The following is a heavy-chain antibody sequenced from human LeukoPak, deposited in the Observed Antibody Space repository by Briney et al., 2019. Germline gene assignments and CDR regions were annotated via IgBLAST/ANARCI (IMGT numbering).Heavy chain of an antibody. Sequence: GGSLRLSCAASGFTFSSYAMAWVRQAPGKGLEWVSSITGGGDTTYYADSVRGRFTISRDNSKNTLSLQTNSLRAEDTAVYYCAKQRSEVVVAATNYWGQGTLDTVSS. J-gene: IGHJ4*02. CDR2: ITGGGDTT. D-gene: IGHD2-15*01. V-gene: IGHV3-23*01. CDR3: AKQRSEVVVAATNY. CDR1: GFTFSSYA.